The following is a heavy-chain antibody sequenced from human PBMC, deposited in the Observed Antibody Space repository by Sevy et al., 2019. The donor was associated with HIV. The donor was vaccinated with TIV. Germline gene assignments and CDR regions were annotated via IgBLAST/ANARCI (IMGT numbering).Heavy chain of an antibody. D-gene: IGHD6-13*01. J-gene: IGHJ4*02. CDR3: TTGRLGWGAGRNVYSSSWFGVGFDY. CDR1: GFTFSNAW. CDR2: IKSKTDGGTT. V-gene: IGHV3-15*01. Sequence: GGSLRLSCAASGFTFSNAWMSWVRQAPGKGLEWVGRIKSKTDGGTTDYAAPVKGRFTISRDDSRNTLYLQRNSLKTEGTAVYYCTTGRLGWGAGRNVYSSSWFGVGFDYWGQGTLVTVSS.